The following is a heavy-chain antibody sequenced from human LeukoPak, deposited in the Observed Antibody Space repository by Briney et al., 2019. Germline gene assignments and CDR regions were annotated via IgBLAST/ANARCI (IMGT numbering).Heavy chain of an antibody. J-gene: IGHJ3*02. CDR3: ARNQDYGVYNSVGAFDI. Sequence: PGRSLRLSCAASGFTLSNYGMHWVRQAPGKGLEGVAVIWYDGSNKYYADSVKGRFTISRDNSKNTLYLQMNSLRAEDTAVYYCARNQDYGVYNSVGAFDIWGQGTMVTVSS. CDR2: IWYDGSNK. D-gene: IGHD4-17*01. CDR1: GFTLSNYG. V-gene: IGHV3-33*01.